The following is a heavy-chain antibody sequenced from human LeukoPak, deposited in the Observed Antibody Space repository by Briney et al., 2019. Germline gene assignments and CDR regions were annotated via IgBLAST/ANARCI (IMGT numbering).Heavy chain of an antibody. CDR1: GFVFSNYA. CDR2: IYSGGST. J-gene: IGHJ4*02. CDR3: ARDGVRAGGNRGVVFDY. Sequence: GGSLRLSCAASGFVFSNYAMSWVRQAPGKGLEWVSVIYSGGSTYYADSVKGRFTISRDNSKNTLYLQMNSLRAEDTAVYYCARDGVRAGGNRGVVFDYWGQGTLVTVSS. D-gene: IGHD4-23*01. V-gene: IGHV3-53*01.